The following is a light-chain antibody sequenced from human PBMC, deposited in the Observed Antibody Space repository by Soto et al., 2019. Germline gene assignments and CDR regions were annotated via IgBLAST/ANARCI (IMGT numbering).Light chain of an antibody. CDR1: SSNIGSHV. Sequence: QSVLTQPPSASWTPGQRVTISCSGSSSNIGSHVVYWYQQLAGTAPKLLMYNNNQRPSGVPDRFSGSKSGTSASLAISGLQSEDEADYYCAVWDDSLDGWVFGGGTKLTVL. CDR3: AVWDDSLDGWV. J-gene: IGLJ3*02. V-gene: IGLV1-44*01. CDR2: NNN.